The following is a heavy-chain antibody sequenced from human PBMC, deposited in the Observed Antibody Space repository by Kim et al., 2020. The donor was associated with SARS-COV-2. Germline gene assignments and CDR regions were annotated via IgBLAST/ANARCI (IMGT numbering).Heavy chain of an antibody. V-gene: IGHV1-69*13. CDR2: IIPIFGTA. J-gene: IGHJ4*02. Sequence: SVKVSCKASGGTFSSYAISWVRQAPGQGLEWMGGIIPIFGTANYAQKFQGRVTITADESTSTAYMELSSLRSEDTAVYYCARGDYYGSGIGYWGQGTLVTVSS. CDR1: GGTFSSYA. CDR3: ARGDYYGSGIGY. D-gene: IGHD3-10*01.